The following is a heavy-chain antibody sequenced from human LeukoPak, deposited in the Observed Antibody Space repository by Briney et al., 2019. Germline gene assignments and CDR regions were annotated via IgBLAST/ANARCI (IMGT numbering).Heavy chain of an antibody. D-gene: IGHD2-15*01. CDR3: ARGLRYCSGGSCLKY. CDR2: AGNGNT. V-gene: IGHV1-3*01. J-gene: IGHJ4*02. Sequence: AGNGNTKYSQKFQGRVTITRDTSASTAYMELSSLRSEDTAVYYCARGLRYCSGGSCLKYWGQGTLVTVSS.